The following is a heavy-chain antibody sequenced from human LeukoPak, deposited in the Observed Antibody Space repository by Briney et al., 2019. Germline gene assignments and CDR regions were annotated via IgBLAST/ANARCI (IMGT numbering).Heavy chain of an antibody. J-gene: IGHJ5*02. CDR3: ARDQLRFLDGFDP. CDR1: GGTFSSYA. CDR2: IIPIFGTA. D-gene: IGHD3-3*01. Sequence: SVKVSCKASGGTFSSYAISWVRQAPGQGLEWMGGIIPIFGTANYAQKFQGRVTITTDESTSTAYMELSSLRSEDTAVYYCARDQLRFLDGFDPWGQGTLVTVSS. V-gene: IGHV1-69*05.